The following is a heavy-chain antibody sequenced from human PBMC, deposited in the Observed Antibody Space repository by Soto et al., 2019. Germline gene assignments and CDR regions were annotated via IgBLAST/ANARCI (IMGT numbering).Heavy chain of an antibody. CDR2: INAGNGNT. V-gene: IGHV1-3*01. Sequence: ASVKVSCKTSGYTLTTFFLHWMRQAPGQRLEWMGWINAGNGNTKYSQKFQGRVTITRDTSASTAYMELSSLRSEDTAVYYCARGYCSGGSCLGPWGQGTLVTVSS. J-gene: IGHJ5*02. D-gene: IGHD2-15*01. CDR3: ARGYCSGGSCLGP. CDR1: GYTLTTFF.